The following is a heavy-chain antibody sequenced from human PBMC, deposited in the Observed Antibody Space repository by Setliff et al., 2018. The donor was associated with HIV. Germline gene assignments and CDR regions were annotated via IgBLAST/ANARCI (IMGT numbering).Heavy chain of an antibody. CDR1: GFSISSDGFY. CDR3: ARVPNWGEAPFAFDV. V-gene: IGHV4-31*03. J-gene: IGHJ3*01. CDR2: IFGSGIT. D-gene: IGHD7-27*01. Sequence: SETMSLTCTLSGFSISSDGFYWNWIRQRPWKGLEWIGYIFGSGITYYNPSLKSRRRISIDTSDNQFSVELSSVTAADTSLYFCARVPNWGEAPFAFDVWGLGTMVTVSS.